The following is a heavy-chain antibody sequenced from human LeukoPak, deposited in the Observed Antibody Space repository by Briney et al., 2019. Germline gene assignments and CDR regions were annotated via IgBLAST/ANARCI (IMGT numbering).Heavy chain of an antibody. J-gene: IGHJ4*02. CDR3: AKDSYQYSSATN. CDR2: ISYDGSNK. V-gene: IGHV3-30*18. CDR1: GFTFSSYA. D-gene: IGHD6-19*01. Sequence: PGRSLRLSCAPSGFTFSSYAMHWVRQAPGKGLEWVAVISYDGSNKYYADSVKGRFTISRDNSKNTLYLQMNSLRAEDTAVYYCAKDSYQYSSATNWGQGTLSPSPQ.